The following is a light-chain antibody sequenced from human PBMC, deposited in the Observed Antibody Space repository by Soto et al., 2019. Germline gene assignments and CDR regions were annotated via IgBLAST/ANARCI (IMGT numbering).Light chain of an antibody. CDR2: GAS. V-gene: IGKV3-20*01. CDR1: QTVSNNY. CDR3: QQYGSSGT. Sequence: ETLLTQSPATLYLSPGERATLSCRASQTVSNNYLAWYQQKPGKAPRLLIYGASNRATGIPDRLSGSGSGTDFTLTIRRLEPEDFAVYYCQQYGSSGTFGQGTKVDIK. J-gene: IGKJ1*01.